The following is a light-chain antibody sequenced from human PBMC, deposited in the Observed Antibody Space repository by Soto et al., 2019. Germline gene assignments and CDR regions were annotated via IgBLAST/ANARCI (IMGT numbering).Light chain of an antibody. V-gene: IGKV3-11*01. J-gene: IGKJ1*01. Sequence: DIVLTQSPATLSLSPGERATLSCRASQSVSSYLAWYQQKPGQAPRLLIYDASNRATGIPARFSGSGSGTDFTLTFSSLEPEDFAVYYCQQRSNWPTFGQGTKV. CDR3: QQRSNWPT. CDR1: QSVSSY. CDR2: DAS.